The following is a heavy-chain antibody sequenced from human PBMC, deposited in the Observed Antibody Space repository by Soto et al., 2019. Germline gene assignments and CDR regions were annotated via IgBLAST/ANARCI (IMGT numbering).Heavy chain of an antibody. CDR3: ARDLDIVVVVAARGYYYGMDV. D-gene: IGHD2-15*01. CDR2: IIPIFGTA. Sequence: QVQLVQSGAEVKKPGSSVKVSCKASGGTFSSYAISWVRQAPVQGLEWMGGIIPIFGTANYAQKFQGRVTITADESTSTAYMELSSLRSEDKSVYYCARDLDIVVVVAARGYYYGMDVWCQGTTVTVSS. J-gene: IGHJ6*02. CDR1: GGTFSSYA. V-gene: IGHV1-69*01.